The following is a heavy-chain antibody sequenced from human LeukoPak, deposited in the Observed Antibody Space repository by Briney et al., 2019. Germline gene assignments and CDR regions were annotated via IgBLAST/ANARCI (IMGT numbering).Heavy chain of an antibody. J-gene: IGHJ3*02. CDR2: ISSSSSYI. Sequence: GGSLRLSCAASGFTVSSNYMSWVRQAPGKGLEWVSSISSSSSYIYYADSVKGRFTISRDNAKNSLYLQMNSLRAEDTAVYYCARAPGYCSSTSCYRRAFDIWGQGTMVTVSS. CDR1: GFTVSSNY. CDR3: ARAPGYCSSTSCYRRAFDI. D-gene: IGHD2-2*03. V-gene: IGHV3-21*01.